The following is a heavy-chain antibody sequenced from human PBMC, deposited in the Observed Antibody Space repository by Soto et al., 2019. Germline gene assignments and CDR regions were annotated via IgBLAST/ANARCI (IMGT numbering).Heavy chain of an antibody. CDR3: AKGSFGFDY. J-gene: IGHJ4*02. V-gene: IGHV3-23*01. CDR2: ISKSGDST. D-gene: IGHD3-10*01. CDR1: GVTFTSYA. Sequence: GGSLRLSCAASGVTFTSYAMTWVQVPGEGLQWVSSISKSGDSTYYADSVKGRFTTSRDNSKNTQYLQMNSLRAEDTAIYYCAKGSFGFDYWGQGTLVTVSS.